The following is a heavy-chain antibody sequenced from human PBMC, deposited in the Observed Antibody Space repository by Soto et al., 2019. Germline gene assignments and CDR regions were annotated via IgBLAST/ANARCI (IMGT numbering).Heavy chain of an antibody. CDR2: IYYSGST. V-gene: IGHV4-59*01. CDR1: GGSLSSYY. CDR3: ARRYGGNVDY. J-gene: IGHJ4*02. Sequence: QVQLQESGPGLVKPSETLSLTCTVSGGSLSSYYWSWIRQPPGKGLEWIGYIYYSGSTNYNPSLKRRVTISVDRSKNQFSLKLSSVTAADTAVYYCARRYGGNVDYWGQGTLVTVSS. D-gene: IGHD1-26*01.